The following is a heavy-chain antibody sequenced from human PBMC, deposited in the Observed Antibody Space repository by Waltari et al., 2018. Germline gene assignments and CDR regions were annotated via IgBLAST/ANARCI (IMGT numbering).Heavy chain of an antibody. V-gene: IGHV1-46*01. CDR2: INPSGGST. CDR1: GSTFTSYY. Sequence: QVQLVQSGAEVKKPGASVKVSCKASGSTFTSYYMHWVRQAPGQGLEWMGIINPSGGSTSYAQKFQGRVTMTRDTSTSTVYMELSSLRSEDTAVYYCARAGATAYDAFDIWGQGTMVTVSS. D-gene: IGHD1-26*01. J-gene: IGHJ3*02. CDR3: ARAGATAYDAFDI.